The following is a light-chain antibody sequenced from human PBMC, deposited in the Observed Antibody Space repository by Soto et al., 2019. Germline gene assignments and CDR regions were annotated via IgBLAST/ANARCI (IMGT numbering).Light chain of an antibody. V-gene: IGKV1-39*01. CDR3: QQTYTTPLT. CDR2: GAS. J-gene: IGKJ4*01. Sequence: DIQMTQSPSSLSASVGDRVNITCRASQSISYYLNWYQQKPGRAPNLLMYGASSLQSGVPSRFTGSGSGTEFPLTITSLQPGDFATYYCQQTYTTPLTFGGGTKVDIK. CDR1: QSISYY.